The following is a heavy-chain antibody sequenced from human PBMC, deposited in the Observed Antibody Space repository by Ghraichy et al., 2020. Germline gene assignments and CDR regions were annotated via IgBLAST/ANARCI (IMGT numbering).Heavy chain of an antibody. V-gene: IGHV4-34*01. CDR1: GGSFSGYY. CDR2: INHSGST. CDR3: ASQRDSSGYYLGYYYYGMDV. D-gene: IGHD3-22*01. J-gene: IGHJ6*02. Sequence: SETLSLTCAVYGGSFSGYYWSWIRQPPGKGLEWIGEINHSGSTNYNPSLKSRVTISVDTSKNQFSLKLSSVTTADTAVYYCASQRDSSGYYLGYYYYGMDVWGQGTTVTVSS.